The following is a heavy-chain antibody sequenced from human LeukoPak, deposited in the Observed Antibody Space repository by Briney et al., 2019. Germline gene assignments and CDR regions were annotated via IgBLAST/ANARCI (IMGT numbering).Heavy chain of an antibody. CDR2: IKSKTDGGTT. Sequence: AGGSLRLSCAASGFTFSNAWMSWVRQAPGKGLEWVGRIKSKTDGGTTDYAAPVKGRFTISRDDSKNSLYLQMNSLKTVDTAVYYCSYGYNFYYWGQGTLVTVSS. V-gene: IGHV3-15*01. J-gene: IGHJ4*02. CDR3: SYGYNFYY. D-gene: IGHD5-12*01. CDR1: GFTFSNAW.